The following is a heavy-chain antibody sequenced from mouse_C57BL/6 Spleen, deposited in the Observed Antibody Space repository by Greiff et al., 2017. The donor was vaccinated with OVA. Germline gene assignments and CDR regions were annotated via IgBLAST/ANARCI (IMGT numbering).Heavy chain of an antibody. D-gene: IGHD1-1*01. V-gene: IGHV1-81*01. Sequence: QVQLQQSGAELARPGASVKLSCKASGYTFTSYGISWVKQRTGQGLEWIGEIYPRSGNTYYNEKFKGKATLTADKSSSTAYMELRSLTSEDSAVYFCLLITTVVANFYAMDYWGQGTSVTVSS. CDR2: IYPRSGNT. CDR1: GYTFTSYG. CDR3: LLITTVVANFYAMDY. J-gene: IGHJ4*01.